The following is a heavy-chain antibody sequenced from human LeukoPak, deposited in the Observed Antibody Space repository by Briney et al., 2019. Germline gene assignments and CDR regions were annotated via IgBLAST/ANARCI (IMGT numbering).Heavy chain of an antibody. CDR3: ARGPYYDSSGYYSPFDY. V-gene: IGHV3-48*01. CDR2: ISSSSTI. J-gene: IGHJ4*02. D-gene: IGHD3-22*01. Sequence: GGSLRLSCAASGFTFSSYSMNWVRQAPGKGLEWVSYISSSSTIYYADSVKGRFTISRDNAKNSLYLQMNSLRAEDTAVYYCARGPYYDSSGYYSPFDYWGQGTLVTVSS. CDR1: GFTFSSYS.